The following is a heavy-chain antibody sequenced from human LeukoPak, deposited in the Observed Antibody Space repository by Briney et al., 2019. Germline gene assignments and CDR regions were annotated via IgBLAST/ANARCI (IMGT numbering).Heavy chain of an antibody. CDR3: ATDSRGWYLGAFDI. D-gene: IGHD6-19*01. CDR2: FDPEDGET. V-gene: IGHV1-24*01. Sequence: GASVKVSCKVSGYTLTELSMHWVRQAPGKGLEWMGGFDPEDGETIYAQKFQGRVTMTEDTPTDTAYMELSSLRSEDTAVYYCATDSRGWYLGAFDIRGQGTMVTVSS. J-gene: IGHJ3*02. CDR1: GYTLTELS.